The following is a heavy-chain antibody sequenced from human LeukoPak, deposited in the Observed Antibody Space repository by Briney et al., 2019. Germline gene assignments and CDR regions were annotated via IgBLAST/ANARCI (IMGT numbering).Heavy chain of an antibody. CDR3: ARGWDIVVVPAAERRLEFDP. Sequence: ASVKVSCKASGYTFTGYYMHWVRQAPGQGLEWMGWINPNSGGTSYAQKFQGRVTMTRNTSISTAYMELSSLRSEDTAVYYCARGWDIVVVPAAERRLEFDPWGQGTLVTVSS. D-gene: IGHD2-2*01. V-gene: IGHV1-2*02. CDR1: GYTFTGYY. J-gene: IGHJ5*02. CDR2: INPNSGGT.